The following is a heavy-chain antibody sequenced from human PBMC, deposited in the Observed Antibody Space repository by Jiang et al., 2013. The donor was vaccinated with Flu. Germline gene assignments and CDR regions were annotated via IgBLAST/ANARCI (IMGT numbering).Heavy chain of an antibody. Sequence: SVKVSCKASGYTFNSYYMHWVRQAPGQGLEWMGIINSSDGGTTYAQKFQGRVTMTRDTSTSTVYMELSRLRSEDTALYYCARGGDYYASGSYFPLEYWGQGTQVTVSS. CDR3: ARGGDYYASGSYFPLEY. J-gene: IGHJ4*02. V-gene: IGHV1-46*02. CDR1: GYTFNSYY. CDR2: INSSDGGT. D-gene: IGHD3-10*01.